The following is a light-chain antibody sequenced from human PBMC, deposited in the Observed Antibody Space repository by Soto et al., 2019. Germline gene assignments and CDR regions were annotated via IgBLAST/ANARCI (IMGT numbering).Light chain of an antibody. Sequence: EIVLTQSPATLSLSPGERATLPCRASQSVSSYLAWYQQKPGQAPRLLIYDASNRATGIPARFSGSGSGTDFTLTISSLEPEDFAVYYCQQRSNWPPMYTFGQGTKVDIK. CDR2: DAS. CDR1: QSVSSY. CDR3: QQRSNWPPMYT. V-gene: IGKV3-11*01. J-gene: IGKJ2*01.